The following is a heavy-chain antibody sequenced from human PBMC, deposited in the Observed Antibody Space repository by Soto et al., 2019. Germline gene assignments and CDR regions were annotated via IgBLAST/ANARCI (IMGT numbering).Heavy chain of an antibody. V-gene: IGHV3-21*01. J-gene: IGHJ4*02. CDR3: ARDSLEYCSGGSCYLDY. CDR2: ISSSSSYI. D-gene: IGHD2-15*01. Sequence: EVQLVESGGGLVKPGGSLRLSCAASGFTFSSYSMNWVRQAPGKGLEWVSSISSSSSYIYYADSVKGRFTISRDNAKNSLYLQMNSLRAEDTAVYYCARDSLEYCSGGSCYLDYWGQGPLVTVSS. CDR1: GFTFSSYS.